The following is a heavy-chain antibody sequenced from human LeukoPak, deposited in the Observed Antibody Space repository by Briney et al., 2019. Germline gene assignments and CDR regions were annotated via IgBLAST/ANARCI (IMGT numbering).Heavy chain of an antibody. CDR2: ISYDGSNK. CDR1: GFTFSSYG. D-gene: IGHD3-10*01. J-gene: IGHJ6*02. CDR3: AKGATMVVRYYYYGMDV. Sequence: GRSLRLSCAASGFTFSSYGMHWVRQAPGKGLGWVAVISYDGSNKYYADSVKGRFTISRDNSKNTLYLQMNSLRAEDTAVYYCAKGATMVVRYYYYGMDVWGQGTTVTVSS. V-gene: IGHV3-30*18.